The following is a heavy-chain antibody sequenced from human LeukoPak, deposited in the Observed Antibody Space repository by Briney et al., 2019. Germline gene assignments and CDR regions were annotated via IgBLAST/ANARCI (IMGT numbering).Heavy chain of an antibody. V-gene: IGHV3-7*01. CDR3: ARSSPYDYVSDNYRPFDD. D-gene: IGHD3-16*01. CDR2: IKRDGTEK. J-gene: IGHJ4*02. CDR1: GFSFSSNW. Sequence: GGSLRLSCAGSGFSFSSNWMGRVGQAPGKGLEGVANIKRDGTEKYLVDSVRGRFSISRDNAENLLYLQMDSLRAEDTAVYFCARSSPYDYVSDNYRPFDDWGQGTLVTVSS.